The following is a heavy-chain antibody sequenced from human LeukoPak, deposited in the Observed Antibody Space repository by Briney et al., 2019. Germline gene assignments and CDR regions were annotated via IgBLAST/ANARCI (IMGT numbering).Heavy chain of an antibody. J-gene: IGHJ4*02. CDR1: GFTFSNCA. CDR3: ARDSTYYYDSGSSGPPYFDN. CDR2: ISSGGTYE. V-gene: IGHV3-30*01. Sequence: GGSLRLSCAASGFTFSNCAMHWVRQAPGKGLEWVSLISSGGTYEYYADSVKGGFTISRDNSKNTLYLQLNSLRAEDTAVYYCARDSTYYYDSGSSGPPYFDNWGQGTLVTVSS. D-gene: IGHD3-10*01.